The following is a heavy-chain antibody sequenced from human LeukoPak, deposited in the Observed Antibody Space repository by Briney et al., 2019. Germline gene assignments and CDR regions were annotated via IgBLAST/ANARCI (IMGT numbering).Heavy chain of an antibody. CDR1: GFTFSSYA. Sequence: PGGSLRLSCAASGFTFSSYAMSWVRQAPGKGLEWVSAISGSGGSTYYADSAKGRFTISRDDAKNSLYLQMNSLRPEDTALYYCAKDLRNYYGSGSIVDYWGQGTLVTVSS. D-gene: IGHD3-10*01. J-gene: IGHJ4*02. V-gene: IGHV3-23*01. CDR2: ISGSGGST. CDR3: AKDLRNYYGSGSIVDY.